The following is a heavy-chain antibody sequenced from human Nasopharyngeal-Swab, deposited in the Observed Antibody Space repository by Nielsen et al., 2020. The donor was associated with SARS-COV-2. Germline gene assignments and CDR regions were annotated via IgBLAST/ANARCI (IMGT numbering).Heavy chain of an antibody. D-gene: IGHD3-10*01. J-gene: IGHJ3*01. V-gene: IGHV4-61*08. Sequence: SETLSLTCSVSGGSISSGDYYWSWIRQPPGKGLEWIGHINYTGSTHYNPPLKSRVTISVDTSKNQFSLNLNSVTAADTAVYYCARGTNYYGSGAFWGQGTMVTVSS. CDR1: GGSISSGDYY. CDR3: ARGTNYYGSGAF. CDR2: INYTGST.